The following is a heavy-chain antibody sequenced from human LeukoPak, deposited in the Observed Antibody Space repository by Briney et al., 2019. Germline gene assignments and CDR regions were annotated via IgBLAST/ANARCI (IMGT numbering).Heavy chain of an antibody. Sequence: SETLSLTCTVSGGSISSGDFYWSWIRQPPERGLEYIGYIYHSGITFYNPSLRSRVTVSIDTSKNQFSLKLSSVTAADTAVYYCARDRSTVDYYGLDVWGQGTTVIVSS. CDR1: GGSISSGDFY. CDR2: IYHSGIT. CDR3: ARDRSTVDYYGLDV. J-gene: IGHJ6*02. V-gene: IGHV4-30-4*01. D-gene: IGHD4-11*01.